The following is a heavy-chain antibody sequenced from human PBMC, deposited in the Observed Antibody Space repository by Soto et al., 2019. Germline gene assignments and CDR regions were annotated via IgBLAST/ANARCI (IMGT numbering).Heavy chain of an antibody. J-gene: IGHJ4*02. CDR1: ESTVSRDW. V-gene: IGHV3-7*04. D-gene: IGHD1-26*01. CDR3: PGGVGDAF. CDR2: INQDGSEK. Sequence: EVHLVESGGDLVQTGGSLRLSCAIFESTVSRDWMNWVRQAPGKGLEWVAHINQDGSEKYYVDSVKGRFTISRENAKKSLYLQMNSLRPADTAMYYCPGGVGDAFWGQGTLVTVSS.